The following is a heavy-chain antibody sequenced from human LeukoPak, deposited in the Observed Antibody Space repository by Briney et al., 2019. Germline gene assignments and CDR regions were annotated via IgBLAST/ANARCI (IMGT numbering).Heavy chain of an antibody. J-gene: IGHJ5*02. D-gene: IGHD6-13*01. V-gene: IGHV3-7*01. CDR1: GFTFSNYW. Sequence: PGGSLRLSCAASGFTFSNYWMSWVRQAPGKGLEWVANIKQDGSEKYYVDSVEGQFAISRDNAQNSLYLQMNSLRVEDTAMYYCARWQPGFDPWGQGTLVTVSS. CDR3: ARWQPGFDP. CDR2: IKQDGSEK.